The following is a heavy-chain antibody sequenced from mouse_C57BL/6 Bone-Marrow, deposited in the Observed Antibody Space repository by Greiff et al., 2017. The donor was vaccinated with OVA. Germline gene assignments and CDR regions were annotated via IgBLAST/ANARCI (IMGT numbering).Heavy chain of an antibody. CDR1: GYTFTSYD. V-gene: IGHV1-85*01. D-gene: IGHD2-14*01. J-gene: IGHJ2*01. Sequence: QVQLQQSGPELVKPGASVKLSCKASGYTFTSYDINWVKRRPGQGLEWIGWIYPRDGSTKYNEKLKGKATLTVDTSSSTAYMELHSLTSEDSAVYVCARGAGRGGYDVDYWGECTTLTVSS. CDR2: IYPRDGST. CDR3: ARGAGRGGYDVDY.